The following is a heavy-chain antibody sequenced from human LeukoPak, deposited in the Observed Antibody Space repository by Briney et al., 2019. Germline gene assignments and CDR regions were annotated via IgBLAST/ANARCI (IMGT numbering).Heavy chain of an antibody. V-gene: IGHV4-39*01. CDR3: ALTYYDFWSGYGKPNNAFGI. CDR1: GGSISSSSYY. CDR2: IYYSGST. Sequence: SETLSLTCTVSGGSISSSSYYWGWIRQPPGKGLEWIGSIYYSGSTYYNPSLKSRVTISVDTSKNQFSLKLSSVTAADTAVYYCALTYYDFWSGYGKPNNAFGIWGQGTMVTVSS. D-gene: IGHD3-3*01. J-gene: IGHJ3*02.